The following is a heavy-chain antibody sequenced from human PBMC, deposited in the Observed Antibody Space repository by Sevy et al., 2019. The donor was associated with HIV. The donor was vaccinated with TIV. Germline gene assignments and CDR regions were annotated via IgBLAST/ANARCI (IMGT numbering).Heavy chain of an antibody. CDR3: ARVYDSSGYHYFDY. D-gene: IGHD3-22*01. Sequence: GGSLRLSCAASGFTFSSYSMNWVRQAPGKGLEWVSSISSTSSYIYYADSVKGRFTISRDNAKNSLYLQMNGLRAEDTAVYYCARVYDSSGYHYFDYWGQGTLVTVSS. CDR1: GFTFSSYS. V-gene: IGHV3-21*01. CDR2: ISSTSSYI. J-gene: IGHJ4*02.